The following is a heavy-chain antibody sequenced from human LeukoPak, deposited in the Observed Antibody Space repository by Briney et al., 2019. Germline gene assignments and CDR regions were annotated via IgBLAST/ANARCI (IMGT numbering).Heavy chain of an antibody. CDR3: ARSARLLGFDP. D-gene: IGHD3-10*01. J-gene: IGHJ5*02. CDR2: MYYSGST. CDR1: GDSISSSSYY. V-gene: IGHV4-39*01. Sequence: PSETLSLTCTVSGDSISSSSYYWGWIRQPPGKGLEWIGSMYYSGSTYFNPSLKSRVTISVDTSKNQLSLKLSSVTAADTAVYYCARSARLLGFDPWGQGTLVTVSS.